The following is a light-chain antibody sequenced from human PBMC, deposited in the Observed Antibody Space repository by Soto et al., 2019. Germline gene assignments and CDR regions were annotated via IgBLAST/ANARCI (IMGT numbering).Light chain of an antibody. CDR3: QVWDNSSDHQV. V-gene: IGLV3-21*04. CDR1: NIGSKS. CDR2: YDS. J-gene: IGLJ2*01. Sequence: SYELTQPPSVSVAPGKTARITCGGNNIGSKSVHWYQQKPGQAPVLVIYYDSDRPSGIPERFSGSNSGNTATLTISRVEAGDEADYYCQVWDNSSDHQVFGGGTQLTVL.